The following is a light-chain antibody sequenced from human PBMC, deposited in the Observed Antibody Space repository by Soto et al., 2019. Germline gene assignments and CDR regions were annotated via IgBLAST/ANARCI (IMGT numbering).Light chain of an antibody. CDR1: QSLSGNY. Sequence: EIVFTQSPASRPLSPGERAILACRARQSLSGNYLAWYQQKPGKAPRVLIYRASLRATGISDLFSGSGAGAACTRTISRLEHEDVSVYYCQHYGASPWTFGQGTKVDIK. CDR3: QHYGASPWT. J-gene: IGKJ1*01. CDR2: RAS. V-gene: IGKV3-20*01.